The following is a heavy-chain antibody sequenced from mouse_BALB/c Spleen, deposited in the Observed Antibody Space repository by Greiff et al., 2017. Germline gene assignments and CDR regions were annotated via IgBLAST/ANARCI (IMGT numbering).Heavy chain of an antibody. V-gene: IGHV1S56*01. CDR2: IYPGNVNT. CDR3: RNGSNYGSMDD. J-gene: IGHJ4*01. D-gene: IGHD2-5*01. Sequence: VKLVESGPELVKPGASVRISCKASGYTFTSYYIHWVKQRPGQGLEWIGWIYPGNVNTKYNEKFKGKATLTADKSSSTAYMQLSSLTSEDSAVYCCRNGSNYGSMDDWGQGTTVTVSS. CDR1: GYTFTSYY.